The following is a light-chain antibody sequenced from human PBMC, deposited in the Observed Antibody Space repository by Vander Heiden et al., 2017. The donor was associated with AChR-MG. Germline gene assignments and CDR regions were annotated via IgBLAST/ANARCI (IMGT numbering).Light chain of an antibody. Sequence: QSVLTQPPSASGTPGQRVTISCSGTGSNIGSNYVYWYQQLPGTAPRLLIYRNDQRPSGVPDRFSGSRSGTSASLAISGLRAEDETEYFCSAWDGSLSAWVFGGGTKLNVL. CDR3: SAWDGSLSAWV. CDR1: GSNIGSNY. CDR2: RND. V-gene: IGLV1-47*01. J-gene: IGLJ3*02.